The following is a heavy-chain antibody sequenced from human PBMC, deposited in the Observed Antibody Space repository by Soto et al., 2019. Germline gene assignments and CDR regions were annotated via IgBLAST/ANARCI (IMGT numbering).Heavy chain of an antibody. D-gene: IGHD5-18*01. CDR3: VGSLMSRAMESFDY. Sequence: PGESLKISCKGSGYSFTSYWIGWVRQMPGKGLEWMGIIYPGDSDTRYSPSFQGQVTISLDTSKNQIALSLMSVTAADTAVYYCVGSLMSRAMESFDYWGQGTLVTVSS. J-gene: IGHJ4*02. CDR1: GYSFTSYW. CDR2: IYPGDSDT. V-gene: IGHV5-51*01.